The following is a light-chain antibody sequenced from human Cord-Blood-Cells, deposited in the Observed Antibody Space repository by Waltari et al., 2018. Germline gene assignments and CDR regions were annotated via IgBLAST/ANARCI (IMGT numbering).Light chain of an antibody. CDR3: NSRDSSGNHWV. CDR1: SLRRYY. CDR2: GKN. J-gene: IGLJ3*02. Sequence: SSELTQDSAVSVALGQTVRITYQGDSLRRYYASWYQPKPGQAPVLVIYGKNNRPPGIPGRFSGSSSGNTASLTITGAQAEDEADYYCNSRDSSGNHWVFGGGTKLTVL. V-gene: IGLV3-19*01.